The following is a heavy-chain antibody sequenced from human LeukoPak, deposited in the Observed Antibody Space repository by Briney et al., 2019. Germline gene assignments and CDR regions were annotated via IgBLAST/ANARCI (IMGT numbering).Heavy chain of an antibody. Sequence: PGRSLRLSCAASGFTFSSYAMHWVRQAPGKGLEWVAVISYDGSNKYYADSVKGRFTISRDNSKNTLYLQMNSLRAEDTAVYYCARDHPPHLGDIVVVPAADPAEYFQHWGQGTLVTVSS. CDR3: ARDHPPHLGDIVVVPAADPAEYFQH. CDR2: ISYDGSNK. V-gene: IGHV3-30-3*01. D-gene: IGHD2-2*01. J-gene: IGHJ1*01. CDR1: GFTFSSYA.